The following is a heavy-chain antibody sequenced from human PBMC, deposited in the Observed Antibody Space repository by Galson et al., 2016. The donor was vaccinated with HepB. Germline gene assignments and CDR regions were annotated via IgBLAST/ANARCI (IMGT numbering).Heavy chain of an antibody. J-gene: IGHJ6*02. CDR2: SKNRAKSYTT. CDR3: ARVRWGFWSGLHGMDV. CDR1: GFTFSDHY. D-gene: IGHD3-3*01. V-gene: IGHV3-72*01. Sequence: SLRLSCAATGFTFSDHYMDWVRQAPGKGLEWVGRSKNRAKSYTTEYAASVKGRFTISRDDSKNSLYLQMNSLKTEDTAVYFCARVRWGFWSGLHGMDVWGQGTTVTISS.